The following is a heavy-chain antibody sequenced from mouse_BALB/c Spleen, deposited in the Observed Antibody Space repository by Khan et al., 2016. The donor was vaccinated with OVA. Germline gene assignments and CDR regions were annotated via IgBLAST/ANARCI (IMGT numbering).Heavy chain of an antibody. CDR2: IWGGGGT. V-gene: IGHV2-6-4*01. Sequence: VELVESGPGLVAPSQSLSITCTVSGFSLSRYNINWVRQPPGKGLEWLGMIWGGGGTDYNSTLKSRLSIRKDNSKSQAFLKMNSLQTDDTAMYYCARGYYRYDGYYAMDYGGQGTSVTVSA. CDR1: GFSLSRYN. CDR3: ARGYYRYDGYYAMDY. D-gene: IGHD2-14*01. J-gene: IGHJ4*01.